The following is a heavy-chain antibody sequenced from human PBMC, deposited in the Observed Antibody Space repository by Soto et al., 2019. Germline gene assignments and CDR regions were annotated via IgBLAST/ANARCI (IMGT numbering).Heavy chain of an antibody. CDR2: ISAST. CDR1: GFTVSSYA. D-gene: IGHD6-13*01. Sequence: EMQLLESGGGLVQAGGSLRLSCAASGFTVSSYALNWVRQAPGKGLAWVSGISASTYYADYVKGRFTISRDTSKNTMYLQMNSLRAEDTAIYFCAIRMYSTRWYYLDYWGQGTLVTVSS. J-gene: IGHJ4*02. CDR3: AIRMYSTRWYYLDY. V-gene: IGHV3-23*01.